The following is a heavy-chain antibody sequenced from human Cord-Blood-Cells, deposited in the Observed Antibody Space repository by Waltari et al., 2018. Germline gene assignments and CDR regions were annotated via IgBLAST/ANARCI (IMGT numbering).Heavy chain of an antibody. CDR1: GGSISSSSYY. J-gene: IGHJ4*02. CDR3: ATTTRYSSSWSDY. D-gene: IGHD6-13*01. Sequence: QLQLQESGPGLVKPSETLSLTCTVSGGSISSSSYYWGWIRQPPGKGLEWLGSIYYSGSSCYNPSLKSRVTIAVDTSKNQFSLKLSAVTAADTAVYYCATTTRYSSSWSDYWGQGTLVTVSS. V-gene: IGHV4-39*01. CDR2: IYYSGSS.